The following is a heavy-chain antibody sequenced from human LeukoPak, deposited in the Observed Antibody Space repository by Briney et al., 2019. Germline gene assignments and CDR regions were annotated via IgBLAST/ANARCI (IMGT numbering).Heavy chain of an antibody. J-gene: IGHJ4*02. Sequence: ASVKVSCKASGGTFSSYAISWVRQAPGQGLGWMGGIIPIFGTANYAQKFQGRVTITADESTSTAYMELSSLRSEDTAVYYCARGWGYYGSGSYSLDDYWGQGTLVTVSS. CDR2: IIPIFGTA. CDR3: ARGWGYYGSGSYSLDDY. V-gene: IGHV1-69*13. CDR1: GGTFSSYA. D-gene: IGHD3-10*01.